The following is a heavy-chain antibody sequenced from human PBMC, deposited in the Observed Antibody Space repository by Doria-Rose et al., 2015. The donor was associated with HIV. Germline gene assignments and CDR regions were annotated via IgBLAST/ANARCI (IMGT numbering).Heavy chain of an antibody. CDR2: LHNSANAVNT. CDR1: GDSISGSPYY. J-gene: IGHJ5*02. V-gene: IGHV4-39*07. D-gene: IGHD3-10*01. CDR3: ARTSGGSVALNL. Sequence: QVQLQESGPGLVRPSETLSLTCTVSGDSISGSPYYWAWIRQPPGKGLEWIGSLHNSANAVNTYYKRSLRSRLTISVDTSKDQFSLMLTSATAADTAVHYCARTSGGSVALNLWGQGTLVTVSS.